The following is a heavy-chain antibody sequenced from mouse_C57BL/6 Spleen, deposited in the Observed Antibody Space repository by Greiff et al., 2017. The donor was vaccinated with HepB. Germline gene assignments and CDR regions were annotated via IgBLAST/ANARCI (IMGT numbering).Heavy chain of an antibody. D-gene: IGHD2-3*01. Sequence: EVQLVESGGGLVQSGRSLRLSCATSGFTFSDFYMEWVRQAPGKGLEWIAASRNKANDYTTEYSASVKGRFIVFRDTSQSILYLQMNALRAEDTAIYYCARDGSGSDGYPFAYWGQGTLVTVSA. J-gene: IGHJ3*01. CDR2: SRNKANDYTT. V-gene: IGHV7-1*01. CDR3: ARDGSGSDGYPFAY. CDR1: GFTFSDFY.